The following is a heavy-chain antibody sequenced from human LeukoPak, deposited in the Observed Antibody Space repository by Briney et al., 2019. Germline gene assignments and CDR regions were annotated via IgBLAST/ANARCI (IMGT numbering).Heavy chain of an antibody. V-gene: IGHV4-39*07. CDR2: IYYSGRT. J-gene: IGHJ3*02. CDR3: ARDVYGSGSDI. D-gene: IGHD3-10*01. CDR1: GGSISSSSYY. Sequence: KPSETLSLTCTVSGGSISSSSYYWGWIRQPPGKGLEWIGSIYYSGRTYYNPSLKSRVTISVDTSKNQFSLKLSSVTAADTAVYYCARDVYGSGSDIWGQGTMVTVSS.